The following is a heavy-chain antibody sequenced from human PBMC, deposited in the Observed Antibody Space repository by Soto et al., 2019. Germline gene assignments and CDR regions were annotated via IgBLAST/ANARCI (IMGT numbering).Heavy chain of an antibody. V-gene: IGHV3-74*01. CDR3: VRDVSWRAELA. D-gene: IGHD1-1*01. Sequence: PGGSLRLSCAASGFTFSTYWMHWVRQAPGKGLIWVSRINSDGSSTGYADSVKGRFTISRDNAKNTLYLQINSLRAEDTAVYDCVRDVSWRAELAWGKGNLVTVYS. CDR1: GFTFSTYW. CDR2: INSDGSST. J-gene: IGHJ5*01.